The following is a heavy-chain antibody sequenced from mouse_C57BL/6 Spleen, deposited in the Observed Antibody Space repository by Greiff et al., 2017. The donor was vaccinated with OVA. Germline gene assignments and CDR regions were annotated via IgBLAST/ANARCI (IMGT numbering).Heavy chain of an antibody. CDR1: GYTFTDYF. V-gene: IGHV1-11*01. J-gene: IGHJ2*01. Sequence: VQLQQSGAELANPGASVTLSCKASGYTFTDYFMNWVKQRPGQGLEWIGRIYPVSGETNYNEKFMGKATFSVDRSSSTVYMVLNRLTSEDSAVYYVGRGVDFEDWGQGTTLTVSS. CDR3: GRGVDFED. CDR2: IYPVSGET. D-gene: IGHD1-1*01.